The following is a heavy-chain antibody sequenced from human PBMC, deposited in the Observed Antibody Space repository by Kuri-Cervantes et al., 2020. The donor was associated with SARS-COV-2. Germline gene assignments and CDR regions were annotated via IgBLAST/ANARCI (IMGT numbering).Heavy chain of an antibody. D-gene: IGHD1-1*01. CDR3: ARVTTGTLDY. Sequence: LRLSCAISGDSVSSNSAGWNWIRQSPSRGLEWLGRAYYRSKWYHDYAVSVKSRIIINPDTCKNQFSLQLGSVTPEDTAVYYCARVTTGTLDYWGQGTLVTVSS. CDR1: GDSVSSNSAG. V-gene: IGHV6-1*01. CDR2: AYYRSKWYH. J-gene: IGHJ4*02.